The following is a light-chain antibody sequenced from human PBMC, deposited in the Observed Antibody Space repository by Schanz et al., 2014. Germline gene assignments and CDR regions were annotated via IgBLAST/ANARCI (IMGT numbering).Light chain of an antibody. Sequence: QSVLTQPPSASGTPGQRVTISCSGSSSNIGSNTVNWYQQLPGTAPKLLIYSNNQRPSGVPDRFSGSKSGTSASLAISGLQSEDEADYCCNSYAGSNNWVFGGGTKLTVL. CDR2: SNN. J-gene: IGLJ3*02. CDR1: SSNIGSNT. CDR3: NSYAGSNNWV. V-gene: IGLV1-44*01.